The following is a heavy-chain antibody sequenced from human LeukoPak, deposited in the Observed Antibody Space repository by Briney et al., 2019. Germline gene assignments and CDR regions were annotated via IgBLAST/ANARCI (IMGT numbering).Heavy chain of an antibody. CDR1: GYTFTSYY. V-gene: IGHV1-46*01. CDR3: AREASSYYYDSSGYFNWFDP. J-gene: IGHJ5*02. CDR2: INPSGGST. Sequence: ASVKVSCKASGYTFTSYYMHWVRQAPGQGLEWMGIINPSGGSTSYAQKFQGRVTMTRDMSTSTVYMELSSLRSEDTAVYYCAREASSYYYDSSGYFNWFDPWGQGTLVTVSS. D-gene: IGHD3-22*01.